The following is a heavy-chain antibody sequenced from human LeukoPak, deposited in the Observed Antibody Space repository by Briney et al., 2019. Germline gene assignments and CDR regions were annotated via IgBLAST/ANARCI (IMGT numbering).Heavy chain of an antibody. J-gene: IGHJ4*02. CDR1: RFTVSNNR. D-gene: IGHD2-21*02. CDR3: AGARRCGLNDDCGACFDY. CDR2: IYTGGNI. Sequence: GGSLRLSCPVSRFTVSNNRVGCVRLAPGKGLEWVSIIYTGGNIYYADSVKGRFTISKDSSTNTLYLQMNSLRADDTAVYYCAGARRCGLNDDCGACFDYWGQGTLVTVSS. V-gene: IGHV3-53*01.